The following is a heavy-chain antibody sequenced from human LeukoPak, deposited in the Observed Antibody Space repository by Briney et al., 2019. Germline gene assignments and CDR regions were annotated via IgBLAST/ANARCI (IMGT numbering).Heavy chain of an antibody. V-gene: IGHV3-21*01. CDR3: AREGSYSSSPGYMDV. CDR1: GFTFSSYS. D-gene: IGHD6-6*01. CDR2: ISSSSSYI. Sequence: GGSLRPSCAASGFTFSSYSMNWVRQAPGKGLEWVSSISSSSSYIYYADSVKGRFTISRDNAKNSLYLQMNSLRAEDTAVYYCAREGSYSSSPGYMDVWGKGTTVTVSS. J-gene: IGHJ6*03.